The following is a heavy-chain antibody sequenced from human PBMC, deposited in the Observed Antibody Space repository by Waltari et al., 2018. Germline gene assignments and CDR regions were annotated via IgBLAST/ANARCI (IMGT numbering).Heavy chain of an antibody. CDR2: MSYNGAT. CDR3: ATYIGASIGTAAFDV. CDR1: GASIPSNRHY. J-gene: IGHJ3*01. Sequence: QLQLQESGPGLGKPSETLSLTCIVSGASIPSNRHYWAWLRQPPGQGLEWIGTMSYNGATYSSPSLKSRVTVSRDTSKNHLSLKLGSVTAADTAIYYCATYIGASIGTAAFDVWGQGTMVTVSS. D-gene: IGHD5-12*01. V-gene: IGHV4-39*02.